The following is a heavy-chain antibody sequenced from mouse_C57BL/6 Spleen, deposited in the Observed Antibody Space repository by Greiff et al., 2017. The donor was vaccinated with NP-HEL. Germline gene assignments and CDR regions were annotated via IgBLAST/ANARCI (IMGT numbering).Heavy chain of an antibody. CDR1: GYTFTDYE. Sequence: VKLMESGAELVRPGASVTLSCKASGYTFTDYEMHWVKQTPVHGLEWIGAIDPETGGTAYNQKFKGKAILTADKSSSTAYMELRSLTSEDSAVYYCTRYGYDYDPFAYWGQGTLVTVSA. V-gene: IGHV1-15*01. D-gene: IGHD2-4*01. CDR2: IDPETGGT. CDR3: TRYGYDYDPFAY. J-gene: IGHJ3*01.